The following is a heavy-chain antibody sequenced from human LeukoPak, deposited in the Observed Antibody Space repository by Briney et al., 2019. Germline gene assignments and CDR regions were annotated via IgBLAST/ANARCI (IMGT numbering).Heavy chain of an antibody. V-gene: IGHV4-34*01. CDR1: GGSFSGYY. J-gene: IGHJ4*01. Sequence: SETLSLTCAVYGGSFSGYYWSWIRQPPGKGLEWIGEINHSGSTNYNPSLKSRVTMSLDTSKNQFSLKLSSVTAADTAVYYCARDGRYNWNGGFDYWGQGTLVSVSS. CDR3: ARDGRYNWNGGFDY. CDR2: INHSGST. D-gene: IGHD1-1*01.